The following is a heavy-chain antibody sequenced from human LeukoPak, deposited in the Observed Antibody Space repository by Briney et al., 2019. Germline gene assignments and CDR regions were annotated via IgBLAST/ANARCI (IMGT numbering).Heavy chain of an antibody. CDR1: GFTFTAYT. J-gene: IGHJ3*02. CDR3: ARDIHSVAFDI. CDR2: ISGSTTDI. Sequence: PGGSLRLSCAASGFTFTAYTINWVRQAPGKGLEWVSYISGSTTDIYYADSVKGRFTISRGNAKRSVYLQMNSLGVEDTAVYYCARDIHSVAFDIWGQGTMVTVSS. V-gene: IGHV3-21*01.